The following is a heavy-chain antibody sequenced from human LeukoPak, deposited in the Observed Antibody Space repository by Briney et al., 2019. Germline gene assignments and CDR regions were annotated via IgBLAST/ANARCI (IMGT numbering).Heavy chain of an antibody. D-gene: IGHD3-22*01. CDR3: VKAAYYDTSGRYYFDY. J-gene: IGHJ4*02. CDR2: VSWNSATI. CDR1: GFTFADYD. V-gene: IGHV3-9*03. Sequence: GGSLRLSCAASGFTFADYDMHWVRQAPGKGLEWVSGVSWNSATIGYADSVKGRFTISRDNAKHSLCLQMDSLRPEDMALYYCVKAAYYDTSGRYYFDYWGQGTLVTVSS.